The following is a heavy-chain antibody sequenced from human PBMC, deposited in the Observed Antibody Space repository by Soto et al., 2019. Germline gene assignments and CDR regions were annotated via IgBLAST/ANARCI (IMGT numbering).Heavy chain of an antibody. D-gene: IGHD3-22*01. Sequence: ASVKVSCKASGYTFNMYGSSWVRLAPGQGLEWMGWISGYKGDTHYSQKLQGRVTMTKDTSTRTAYMEMRSLRSDDTAVYYCARVDSSFFLMIRRPPGSTRRSSDL. CDR1: GYTFNMYG. J-gene: IGHJ2*01. CDR2: ISGYKGDT. CDR3: ARVDSSFFLMIRRPPGSTRRSSDL. V-gene: IGHV1-18*04.